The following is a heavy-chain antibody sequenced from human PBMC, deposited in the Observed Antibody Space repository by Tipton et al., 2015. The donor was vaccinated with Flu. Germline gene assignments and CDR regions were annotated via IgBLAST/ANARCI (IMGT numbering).Heavy chain of an antibody. CDR2: IYYSGSI. CDR3: ARGSGSGTFVIFDY. V-gene: IGHV4-59*11. Sequence: TLSLTCTVSGGSISSHYWSWIRQPPGKGLEWIGYIYYSGSISYNPSLKSRVTMSVDTSKNQFSLSLSSVTAADTAVYYCARGSGSGTFVIFDYWGQGTLVAVSS. D-gene: IGHD3-10*01. J-gene: IGHJ4*02. CDR1: GGSISSHY.